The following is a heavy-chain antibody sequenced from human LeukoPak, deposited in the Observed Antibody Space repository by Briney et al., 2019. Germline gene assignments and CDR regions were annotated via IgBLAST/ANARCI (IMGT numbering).Heavy chain of an antibody. Sequence: GGSLRLSCAASGFTFSSYSMNWVRQAPGKGLEWVSSISSSSSYIYYADSVKGRFTISRDNAKNSLYLQMNSLRAEDTAVYYCARVMASGYSSSWFLGGLRSGAFDIWGQGTMVTVSS. CDR1: GFTFSSYS. CDR3: ARVMASGYSSSWFLGGLRSGAFDI. D-gene: IGHD6-13*01. CDR2: ISSSSSYI. J-gene: IGHJ3*02. V-gene: IGHV3-21*01.